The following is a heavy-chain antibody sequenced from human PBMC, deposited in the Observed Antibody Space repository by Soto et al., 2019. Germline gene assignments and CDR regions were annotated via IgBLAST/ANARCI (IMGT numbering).Heavy chain of an antibody. Sequence: SETLSLTCAVYGGSXSGXYXSWIRQPPGKGLEWSGEINHSGSTNYNPSLRSRVTISVDTSKNQFSLKLSSVTAADTAVYYCAIRASLRKGGLPSILYYFDYWGQGTMVTVSS. CDR2: INHSGST. CDR3: AIRASLRKGGLPSILYYFDY. D-gene: IGHD2-2*01. CDR1: GGSXSGXY. J-gene: IGHJ4*02. V-gene: IGHV4-34*01.